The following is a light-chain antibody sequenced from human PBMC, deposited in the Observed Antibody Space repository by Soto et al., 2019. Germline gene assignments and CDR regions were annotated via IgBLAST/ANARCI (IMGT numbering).Light chain of an antibody. CDR3: SSYTSSSTLVV. Sequence: QSALTQPASVSGSPRQSITISCTGTNSDVGFYDYVSWYQQHPGKAPKLMIYDVSNRPSGVSNRFSGSKSGNTASLTISGLQAEDEADYYSSSYTSSSTLVVFGGGTKLTVL. V-gene: IGLV2-14*01. CDR2: DVS. CDR1: NSDVGFYDY. J-gene: IGLJ2*01.